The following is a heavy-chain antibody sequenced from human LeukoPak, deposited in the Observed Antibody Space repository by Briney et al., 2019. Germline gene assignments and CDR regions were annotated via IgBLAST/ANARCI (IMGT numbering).Heavy chain of an antibody. V-gene: IGHV3-48*03. CDR3: ARGPYPGSMFLDH. Sequence: PGGSLRLSCAASGFTFSSYGMNWVRQAPGTGLEWVSYISIVDTTIYYADSVKGRFTISRDNAERSLYLQVNGLRAEDSAVYYCARGPYPGSMFLDHWGQGTLVTVSS. D-gene: IGHD3-10*02. CDR1: GFTFSSYG. J-gene: IGHJ4*02. CDR2: ISIVDTTI.